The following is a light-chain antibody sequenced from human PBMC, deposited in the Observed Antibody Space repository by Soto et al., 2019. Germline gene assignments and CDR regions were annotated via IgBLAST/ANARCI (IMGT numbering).Light chain of an antibody. CDR2: DVT. Sequence: QSVLTQPRSVSGSPGQSVTISCTGTSSDVGGYNHVSWYQHHPGKAPKFMIYDVTKRPSGVPDRFSGSKSGNTASLTISGLQAEDEADYYCCSYAGSYCYVFGTGTKVTVL. J-gene: IGLJ1*01. CDR1: SSDVGGYNH. CDR3: CSYAGSYCYV. V-gene: IGLV2-11*01.